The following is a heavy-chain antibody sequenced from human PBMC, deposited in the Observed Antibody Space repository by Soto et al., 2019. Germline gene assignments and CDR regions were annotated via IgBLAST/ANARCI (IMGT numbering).Heavy chain of an antibody. CDR3: ARHNVYAMDF. J-gene: IGHJ6*04. CDR1: GYIFTSYW. CDR2: VFPGNSDT. D-gene: IGHD2-8*01. V-gene: IGHV5-51*01. Sequence: GESLKISCEVSGYIFTSYWIGWVRQMPGKGLEWMAIVFPGNSDTIYSPSFRGQVTISADKSISTAYLQWNSLQASDTAIYYCARHNVYAMDFWGKGSTVTVSS.